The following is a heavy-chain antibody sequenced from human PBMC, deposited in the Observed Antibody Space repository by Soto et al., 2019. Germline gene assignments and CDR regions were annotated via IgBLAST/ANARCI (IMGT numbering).Heavy chain of an antibody. CDR1: GGTFSSYT. Sequence: QVQLVQSGAEVKKPGSSVKVSCKASGGTFSSYTISWVRQAPGQGLEWMGRIIPILGIANYAQKFQGRVTITADKSTSTAYMELSSLRSEDTAVYYSARDLRRNWFDPWGQGTLVTVSS. CDR3: ARDLRRNWFDP. V-gene: IGHV1-69*08. CDR2: IIPILGIA. D-gene: IGHD3-16*01. J-gene: IGHJ5*02.